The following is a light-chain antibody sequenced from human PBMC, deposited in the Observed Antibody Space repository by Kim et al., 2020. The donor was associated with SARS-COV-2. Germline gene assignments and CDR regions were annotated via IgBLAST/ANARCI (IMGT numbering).Light chain of an antibody. V-gene: IGKV2-30*01. CDR1: QSLVYSDGNTY. J-gene: IGKJ2*01. CDR3: MQGTHWPYT. Sequence: DVVMTQSPLSLPVTFGQPASISCRSSQSLVYSDGNTYLNRFQQRPGQSPRRLIYKVSNRDSGVPDRFSGSGSGTDLTLKISRVEAEDVGVYYCMQGTHWPYTFGLGTKLEI. CDR2: KVS.